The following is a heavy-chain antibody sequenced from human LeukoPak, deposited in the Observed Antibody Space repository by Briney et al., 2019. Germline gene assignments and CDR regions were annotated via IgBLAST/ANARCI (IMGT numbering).Heavy chain of an antibody. CDR3: ARVGRTSIGFDY. V-gene: IGHV3-11*05. CDR1: GFTFSDYY. CDR2: ITSSCNYP. J-gene: IGHJ4*02. Sequence: GGSLRLACAASGFTFSDYYMRWVRQAPGEGREWVSYITSSCNYPTYAASVNGRFTISRDNRKQSLTLQMERLRAEDMAVYYCARVGRTSIGFDYWGQGTVVTVSS. D-gene: IGHD1-7*01.